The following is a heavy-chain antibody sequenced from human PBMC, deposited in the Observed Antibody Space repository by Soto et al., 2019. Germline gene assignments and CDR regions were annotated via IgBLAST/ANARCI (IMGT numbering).Heavy chain of an antibody. V-gene: IGHV3-33*01. CDR1: GFTFSSYG. Sequence: QVQLVESGGGVVQPGRSLRLSCAASGFTFSSYGMHWVRQAPGKGLEWVAVIWYDGSNKYYADSVKGRFTISRDNSNNTLYLQMNSLRAEDTAVYYCARDSLPHGDYINYFDYWGQGTLVTVSS. D-gene: IGHD4-17*01. J-gene: IGHJ4*02. CDR2: IWYDGSNK. CDR3: ARDSLPHGDYINYFDY.